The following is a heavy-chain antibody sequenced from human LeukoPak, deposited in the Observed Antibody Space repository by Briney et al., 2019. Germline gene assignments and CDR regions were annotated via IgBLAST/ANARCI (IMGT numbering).Heavy chain of an antibody. CDR3: ARGLCGGDCYDY. CDR1: GFTFSSYD. V-gene: IGHV3-21*01. J-gene: IGHJ4*02. CDR2: ISSSSSYM. Sequence: GGSLRLSCAASGFTFSSYDMNWVRQAPGKGLEWVSSISSSSSYMYYADSVKGRFTISRDNAKNSLYLQMNSLRAEDTAVYYCARGLCGGDCYDYWGQGNLVTVSS. D-gene: IGHD2-21*01.